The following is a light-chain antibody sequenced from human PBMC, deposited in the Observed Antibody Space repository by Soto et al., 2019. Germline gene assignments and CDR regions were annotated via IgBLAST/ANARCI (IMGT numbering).Light chain of an antibody. CDR1: QSISSN. Sequence: EIVMTQSPATLSVSPGERATLSCRASQSISSNLAWYQQKPGQAPRLLIYGASTRATGIPATFSGSGSGTEFTLNISSLQSEDFAVYYCQQYNNLPFTFGPGTKVDIK. CDR2: GAS. V-gene: IGKV3-15*01. J-gene: IGKJ3*01. CDR3: QQYNNLPFT.